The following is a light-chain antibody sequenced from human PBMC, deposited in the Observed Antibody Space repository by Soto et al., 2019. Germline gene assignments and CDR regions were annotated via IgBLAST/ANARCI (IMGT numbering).Light chain of an antibody. CDR1: SSDVGAYNY. CDR2: DVS. J-gene: IGLJ2*01. CDR3: SSYTTSSTQV. V-gene: IGLV2-14*03. Sequence: QSALTQPASVSGSPGQSIAISCTGTSSDVGAYNYVSWYQQHPGKAPKRMIIDVSNRPSGVSNRFSGSKSGDTASLTISGLQAEEEADYYCSSYTTSSTQVFGGGTKVTVL.